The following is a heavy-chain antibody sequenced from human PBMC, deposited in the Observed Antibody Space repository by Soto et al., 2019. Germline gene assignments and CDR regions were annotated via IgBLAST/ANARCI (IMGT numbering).Heavy chain of an antibody. Sequence: EVQLVESGGGLVKPGGSLRLSCAASGFTFSTYSMNWVRQAPGKGLEWVSSISSSSSYIYYADSVKGRFTISRDKAKNSLDLQMISLRAEDTAVYYCARYDSSGFYWPCYYYGMDVWGPGTTVTVPS. CDR2: ISSSSSYI. J-gene: IGHJ6*02. CDR1: GFTFSTYS. D-gene: IGHD3-22*01. CDR3: ARYDSSGFYWPCYYYGMDV. V-gene: IGHV3-21*01.